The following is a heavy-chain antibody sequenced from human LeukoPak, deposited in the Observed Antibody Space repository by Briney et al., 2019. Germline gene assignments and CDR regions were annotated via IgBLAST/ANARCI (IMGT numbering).Heavy chain of an antibody. J-gene: IGHJ5*02. D-gene: IGHD4-17*01. Sequence: PGGSLRLSCAASGFTFSSYSMTWVRQAPGKGLEWVSYISSSSSTIYYADSVKGRFTISRDNAKNSLYLQMNSLRAEDTAVYYCARGGYGDYVYWFDPWGQGTLVTVSS. CDR3: ARGGYGDYVYWFDP. CDR2: ISSSSSTI. CDR1: GFTFSSYS. V-gene: IGHV3-48*01.